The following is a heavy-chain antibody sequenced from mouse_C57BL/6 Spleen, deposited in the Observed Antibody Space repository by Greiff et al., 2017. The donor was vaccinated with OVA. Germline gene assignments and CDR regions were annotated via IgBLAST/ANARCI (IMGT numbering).Heavy chain of an antibody. J-gene: IGHJ4*01. CDR2: IDPNSGGT. V-gene: IGHV1-72*01. CDR3: ARSSGNYDHYYAMDY. Sequence: QVQLQQPGAELVKPGASVKLSCKASGYTFTSYWMHWVKQRPGRGLEWIGRIDPNSGGTKYNEKFTSKATLTVDKPSSTAYMQLRSLTSEDSAVYYCARSSGNYDHYYAMDYWGQGTSVTVSS. D-gene: IGHD2-1*01. CDR1: GYTFTSYW.